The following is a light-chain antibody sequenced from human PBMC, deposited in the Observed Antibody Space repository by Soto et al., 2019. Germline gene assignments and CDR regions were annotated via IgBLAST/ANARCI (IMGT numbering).Light chain of an antibody. V-gene: IGLV2-14*03. J-gene: IGLJ1*01. Sequence: QSVLTQPASVSGSPGQSITVSCTGTSSDVGGYNSVSWYQQHPGKPPKLIIYEVSNRPSGVSDHFSGSKSGNTASLTISGLQAEDEADYYCSSYTSTSSYVFATGTKVTVL. CDR3: SSYTSTSSYV. CDR2: EVS. CDR1: SSDVGGYNS.